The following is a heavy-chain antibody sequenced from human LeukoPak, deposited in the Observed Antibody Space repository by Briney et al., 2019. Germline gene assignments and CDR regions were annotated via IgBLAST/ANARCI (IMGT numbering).Heavy chain of an antibody. Sequence: PSETLSLTCTVSGGSVSSGSYYWSWIRQPPGKGLEWIGYIYYSGSTNYNPSLKSRVTISVDTSKNQFSLKLSSVTAADTAVYYCARRTYSGSYPYFDYWGQGTLVTVSS. CDR1: GGSVSSGSYY. CDR2: IYYSGST. CDR3: ARRTYSGSYPYFDY. V-gene: IGHV4-61*01. D-gene: IGHD1-26*01. J-gene: IGHJ4*02.